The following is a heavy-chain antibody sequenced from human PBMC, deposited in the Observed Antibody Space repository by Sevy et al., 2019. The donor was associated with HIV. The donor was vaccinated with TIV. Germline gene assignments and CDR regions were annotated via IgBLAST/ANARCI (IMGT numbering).Heavy chain of an antibody. D-gene: IGHD4-17*01. CDR3: AKARRDYGDYAIDY. V-gene: IGHV3-23*01. J-gene: IGHJ4*02. CDR2: ISGSGGST. Sequence: GGSLRLSCAASGFTFSSYAMSWVRQAPGKGLEWVSAISGSGGSTYNADSVKGRFTISRDNSKNTLYLQMNSLRAEDTAVYYCAKARRDYGDYAIDYWGQGTLVTVSS. CDR1: GFTFSSYA.